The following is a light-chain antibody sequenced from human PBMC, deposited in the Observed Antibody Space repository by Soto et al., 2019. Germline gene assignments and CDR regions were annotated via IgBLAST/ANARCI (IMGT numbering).Light chain of an antibody. Sequence: EMVLTQSPGTLSLSPGERATLSCRASQSVNTNFLAWYQQKPGLAPRLLFYATSTRATGIPDRFSGRGSGTDFTLTISRLEPEDFAVYYCQHYDRSAWTFGQGTKVDIK. CDR2: ATS. CDR3: QHYDRSAWT. V-gene: IGKV3-20*01. CDR1: QSVNTNF. J-gene: IGKJ1*01.